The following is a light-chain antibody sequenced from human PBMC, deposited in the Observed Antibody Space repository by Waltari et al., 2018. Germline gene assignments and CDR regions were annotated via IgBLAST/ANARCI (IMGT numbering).Light chain of an antibody. CDR3: ESYDETSLKM. CDR2: ENN. V-gene: IGLV6-57*03. Sequence: NFMLTQPHSVAASRGMTVNISCTRRRGNIGSYFVQWYQQRPGSVPATVIYENNQRPSAVIPRFSGFTDCSSKSAFRTSCGLTTDDAADYFRESYDETSLKMFGAGTRMTVL. CDR1: RGNIGSYF. J-gene: IGLJ3*02.